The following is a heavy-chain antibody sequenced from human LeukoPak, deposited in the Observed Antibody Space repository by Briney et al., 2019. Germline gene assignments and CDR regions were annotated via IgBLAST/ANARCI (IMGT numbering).Heavy chain of an antibody. J-gene: IGHJ6*03. CDR3: ARDTEGVPYYYYYMDV. V-gene: IGHV3-48*04. CDR2: ISSSGSTI. D-gene: IGHD3-16*01. Sequence: GGSLRLSCAASGFTFSSYGMHWVRQAPGKGLEWVSYISSSGSTIYYADSVKGRFTISRDNAKNSLYLQMNSLRAEDTAVYYCARDTEGVPYYYYYMDVWGKGTTVTVSS. CDR1: GFTFSSYG.